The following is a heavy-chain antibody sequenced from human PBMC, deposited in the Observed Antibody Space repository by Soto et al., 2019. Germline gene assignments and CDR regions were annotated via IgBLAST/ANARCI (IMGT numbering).Heavy chain of an antibody. D-gene: IGHD3-22*01. Sequence: QVQLVESGGGLVKPGGSLRLSCAASGFTFSDYYMSWIRQAPGKGLEWVSYISNSGTYTNYADSVKGRFTISRDNAKNSRYLQMNRLRAEDTAVYYCARGVYYYDSSGYLGYWGQGTLVTVSS. CDR2: ISNSGTYT. V-gene: IGHV3-11*05. CDR3: ARGVYYYDSSGYLGY. J-gene: IGHJ4*02. CDR1: GFTFSDYY.